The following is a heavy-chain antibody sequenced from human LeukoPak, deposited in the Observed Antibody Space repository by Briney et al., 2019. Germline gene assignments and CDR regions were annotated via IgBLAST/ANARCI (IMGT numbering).Heavy chain of an antibody. Sequence: SETLSLTCTVSGGSISSSNYYCGWIRQPPGKGLEWIGEINHSGSTNYNPSLKSRVTISVDTSKNQFSLKLSSVTAADTAVYYCARGGWYGARFWGQGTLVTVSS. CDR2: INHSGST. V-gene: IGHV4-39*07. CDR3: ARGGWYGARF. D-gene: IGHD6-19*01. J-gene: IGHJ4*02. CDR1: GGSISSSNYY.